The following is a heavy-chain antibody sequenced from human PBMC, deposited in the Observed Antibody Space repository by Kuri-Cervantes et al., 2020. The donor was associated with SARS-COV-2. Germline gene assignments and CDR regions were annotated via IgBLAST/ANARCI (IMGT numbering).Heavy chain of an antibody. V-gene: IGHV4-39*01. CDR3: ARREIAARRLFDY. CDR1: GGSISSSSCY. D-gene: IGHD6-6*01. CDR2: IYYSGST. J-gene: IGHJ4*02. Sequence: SETLSLTCTVSGGSISSSSCYWGWIRQPPGKGLEWIGSIYYSGSTYYNPSLKSRVTISVDTSKNQFSLKLSSVTAADTAVYYCARREIAARRLFDYWGQGTLVTVSS.